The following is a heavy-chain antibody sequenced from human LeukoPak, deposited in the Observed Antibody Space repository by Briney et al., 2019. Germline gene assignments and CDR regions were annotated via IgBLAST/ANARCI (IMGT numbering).Heavy chain of an antibody. V-gene: IGHV4-59*08. Sequence: SETLSLTCTVSGGSISNYYWSWIRQPPGEALEYIGNIFYSGSTTYNPSLKSQVTISIDTSKNQFSLKLSSVTAAATALYYCARHRSGGYEVDCWGQGTLVTVSS. CDR2: IFYSGST. CDR1: GGSISNYY. J-gene: IGHJ4*02. D-gene: IGHD2-8*02. CDR3: ARHRSGGYEVDC.